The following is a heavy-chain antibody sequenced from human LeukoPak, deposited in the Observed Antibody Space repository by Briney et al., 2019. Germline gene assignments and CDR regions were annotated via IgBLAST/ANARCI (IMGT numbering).Heavy chain of an antibody. V-gene: IGHV3-9*01. D-gene: IGHD3-16*01. Sequence: GGSLRLSCAASGFTFDDYAMHWARQAPGKGLEWVSTISGNSGTVGYADSVKGRFTISRDNAKNSLYLQMDSLRDEDTAVYYCARGGGSGRWGSAFDMWGQGTMSPSLQ. CDR2: ISGNSGTV. CDR3: ARGGGSGRWGSAFDM. J-gene: IGHJ3*02. CDR1: GFTFDDYA.